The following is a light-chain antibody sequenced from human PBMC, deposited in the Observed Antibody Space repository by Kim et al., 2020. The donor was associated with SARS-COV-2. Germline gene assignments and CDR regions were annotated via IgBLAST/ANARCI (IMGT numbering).Light chain of an antibody. Sequence: LSPGERATLSCRANQRISSNDVAWYQHKPGQSPRLLIHDASNRATGIPDRFSGSGSGTDFTLTISRLEPEDVAVYYCHQYIRSPYSFGQGTKLEI. CDR3: HQYIRSPYS. CDR2: DAS. J-gene: IGKJ2*03. CDR1: QRISSND. V-gene: IGKV3-20*01.